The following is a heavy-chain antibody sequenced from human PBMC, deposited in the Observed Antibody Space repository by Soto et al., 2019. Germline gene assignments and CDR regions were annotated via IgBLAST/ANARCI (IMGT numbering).Heavy chain of an antibody. D-gene: IGHD6-13*01. CDR1: GFTFSSYA. V-gene: IGHV3-23*01. J-gene: IGHJ6*03. Sequence: GGSLRLSCAASGFTFSSYAMSWVRQAPGKGLEWVSAISGSGGSTYYADSVKGRFTISRDNSKNTLYLQMNSLRAEDTAVYYCAKDFGSSSSWYGYYYSYMDVWGKGTTVTVSS. CDR2: ISGSGGST. CDR3: AKDFGSSSSWYGYYYSYMDV.